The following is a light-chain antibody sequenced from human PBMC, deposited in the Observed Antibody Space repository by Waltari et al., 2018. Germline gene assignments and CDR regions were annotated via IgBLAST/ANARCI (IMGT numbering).Light chain of an antibody. Sequence: EIVMTQSPATLSVFPGERATLSCRASQSVSSNLAWYQQKPGQAHRLLIYGGSTRATGIPARFSGSGSGTEFTLTISSMQSEDFAVYYCQQYNNWPPWTFGQGTKVEIK. CDR2: GGS. J-gene: IGKJ1*01. CDR1: QSVSSN. CDR3: QQYNNWPPWT. V-gene: IGKV3-15*01.